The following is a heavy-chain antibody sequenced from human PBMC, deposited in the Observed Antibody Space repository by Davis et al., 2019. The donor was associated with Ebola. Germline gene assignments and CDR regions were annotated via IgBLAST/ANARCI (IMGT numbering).Heavy chain of an antibody. CDR3: AKGGVVVAAPSDY. CDR1: GFSFSVYA. CDR2: IDSDGTRA. Sequence: GESLKISCAASGFSFSVYAMTWVRQAPGRGPEWVAVIDSDGTRAYLADSVKGRFTISRDNSKNTLYLQMNSLRAEDTAVYYCAKGGVVVAAPSDYWGQGTLVTVSS. D-gene: IGHD2-15*01. V-gene: IGHV3-23*03. J-gene: IGHJ4*02.